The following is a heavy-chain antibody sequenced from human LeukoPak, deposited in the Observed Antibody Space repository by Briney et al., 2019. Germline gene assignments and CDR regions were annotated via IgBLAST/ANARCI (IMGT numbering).Heavy chain of an antibody. V-gene: IGHV3-9*01. CDR2: ISWNSGSI. D-gene: IGHD5-18*01. J-gene: IGHJ4*02. CDR1: GFTFDDYA. CDR3: AKDMGGYSYGSPFDY. Sequence: GRSLRLSCAASGFTFDDYAMLWVRQAPGKGLEWVSGISWNSGSIGYADSVKGRFTISRDNAKNSLYLQMNSLRAEDTALYYCAKDMGGYSYGSPFDYWGQGTLVTVSS.